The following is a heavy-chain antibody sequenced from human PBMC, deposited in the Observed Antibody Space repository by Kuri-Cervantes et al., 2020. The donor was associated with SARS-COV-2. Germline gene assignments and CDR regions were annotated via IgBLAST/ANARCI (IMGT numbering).Heavy chain of an antibody. V-gene: IGHV1-8*03. CDR2: MNPNSGNT. CDR3: ASGAAAVNDAFDI. D-gene: IGHD6-13*01. J-gene: IGHJ3*02. Sequence: ASVKVSCKASGGTFTSYDINWVRQATGQGLEWMGWMNPNSGNTGYAQKFQGRVTITRNTSISTAYMELSSLRSEDTAVYYCASGAAAVNDAFDIWGQGTMVTVSS. CDR1: GGTFTSYD.